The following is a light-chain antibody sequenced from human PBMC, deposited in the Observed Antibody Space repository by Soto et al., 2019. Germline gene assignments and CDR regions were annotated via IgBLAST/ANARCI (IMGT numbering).Light chain of an antibody. CDR1: QGITTY. V-gene: IGKV1-9*01. Sequence: IQLTQSTSSLSASVGDRVTITCRASQGITTYLAWYQQKPGRAPQLLISAASTLQSGVPARFSGSGSGTDFTLTISSLQPEDFATYYCQQFNGYPLTFGGGTKVDIK. J-gene: IGKJ4*01. CDR2: AAS. CDR3: QQFNGYPLT.